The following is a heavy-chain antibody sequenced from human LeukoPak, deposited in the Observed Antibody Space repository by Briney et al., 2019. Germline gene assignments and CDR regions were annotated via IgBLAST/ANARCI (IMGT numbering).Heavy chain of an antibody. CDR1: GFTFSSYS. Sequence: KTGGSLRLSCAASGFTFSSYSMNWVRQAPGKGLEWVSSISSSSSYIYYADSVKGRFTISRDNAKNSLYLQMNSLRAEDTAVYYCARESPLVVVAANFDYWGQGTLVTVSS. D-gene: IGHD2-15*01. CDR3: ARESPLVVVAANFDY. CDR2: ISSSSSYI. V-gene: IGHV3-21*01. J-gene: IGHJ4*02.